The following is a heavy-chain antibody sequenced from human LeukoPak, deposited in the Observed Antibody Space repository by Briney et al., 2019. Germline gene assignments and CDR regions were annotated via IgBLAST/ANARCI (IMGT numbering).Heavy chain of an antibody. CDR3: ARDRDSAYCGGDCYPDY. V-gene: IGHV3-21*01. J-gene: IGHJ4*02. CDR1: GFTFYTYS. D-gene: IGHD2-21*02. Sequence: GGSLRLSCAASGFTFYTYSMNWVRQAPGKGLEWVSSISSSGTYTYYADSVKGRFTISRDNAKNSLYLQMNSLRAEDTAVYYCARDRDSAYCGGDCYPDYWGQGTLVTVSS. CDR2: ISSSGTYT.